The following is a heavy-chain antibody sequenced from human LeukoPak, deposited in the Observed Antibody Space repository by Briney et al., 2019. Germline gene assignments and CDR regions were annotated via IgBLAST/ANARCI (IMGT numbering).Heavy chain of an antibody. CDR1: GGSFSGYY. CDR3: ARRGSIMRYYDSSLGPAARSRSAFDI. Sequence: NASETLSLTCAVYGGSFSGYYWSWIRQPPGKGLEWIGEINHSGSTNYNPSLKSRVTISVDTSKNQFSLKLSSVTAADTAVYYCARRGSIMRYYDSSLGPAARSRSAFDIWGQGTMVTVSS. CDR2: INHSGST. V-gene: IGHV4-34*01. D-gene: IGHD3-22*01. J-gene: IGHJ3*02.